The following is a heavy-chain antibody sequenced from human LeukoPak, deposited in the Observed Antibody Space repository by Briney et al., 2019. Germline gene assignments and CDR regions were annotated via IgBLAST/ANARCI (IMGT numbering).Heavy chain of an antibody. Sequence: SETLSLTCTVSGGSISSYYWSWLRQPAGKGLEWIGRIYTSGSTNYNPSLKSRVTMSVDTSKNQFSLKLSSVTAADTAVYYCAKGTYYYDSSGYGGFDPWGQGTLVTVSS. CDR3: AKGTYYYDSSGYGGFDP. J-gene: IGHJ5*02. CDR1: GGSISSYY. CDR2: IYTSGST. V-gene: IGHV4-4*07. D-gene: IGHD3-22*01.